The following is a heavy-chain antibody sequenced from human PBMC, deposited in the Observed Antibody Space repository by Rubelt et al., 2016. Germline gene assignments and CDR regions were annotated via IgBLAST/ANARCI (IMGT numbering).Heavy chain of an antibody. CDR3: ARDVGGNSVLYYFDY. CDR2: INPNSGGT. V-gene: IGHV1-2*02. J-gene: IGHJ4*02. D-gene: IGHD4-23*01. CDR1: GYTFTSYY. Sequence: QVQLVQSGAEVKKPGASVKVSCKASGYTFTSYYMHWVRQAPGQGLEWMGIINPNSGGTNYAQKVQGRGTMTRDTSISAAYMELSRLGSDDTAVYYCARDVGGNSVLYYFDYWGQGTRVTVSS.